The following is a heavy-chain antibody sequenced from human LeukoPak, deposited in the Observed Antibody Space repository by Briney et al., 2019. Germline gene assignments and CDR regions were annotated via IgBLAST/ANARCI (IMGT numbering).Heavy chain of an antibody. J-gene: IGHJ4*02. CDR2: INAGNGNT. CDR3: ARGRTARGEYFDY. Sequence: ASVKVSCKASGYTFTSYAMHWVRHAPGQRLEWMGWINAGNGNTKYSQKFQGRVTITRDTSASTAYMELSSLRSEDTAVYYCARGRTARGEYFDYWGQGTLVTVSS. V-gene: IGHV1-3*01. D-gene: IGHD3-10*01. CDR1: GYTFTSYA.